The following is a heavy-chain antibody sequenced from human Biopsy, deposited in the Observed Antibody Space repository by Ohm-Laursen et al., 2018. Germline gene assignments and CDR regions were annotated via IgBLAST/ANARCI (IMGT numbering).Heavy chain of an antibody. CDR1: GYTFIDYY. V-gene: IGHV1-2*07. D-gene: IGHD3-3*01. CDR2: VNPNNGDK. CDR3: ARGPLGPLLEWLLFQTSIDV. J-gene: IGHJ6*02. Sequence: SVKVSCKASGYTFIDYYIHWVRRAPGQGLEWMGWVNPNNGDKKFAPDFQGRLTMTRDKSISTAYMELIRLRSDDTAVYYCARGPLGPLLEWLLFQTSIDVWGQGTTVTVSS.